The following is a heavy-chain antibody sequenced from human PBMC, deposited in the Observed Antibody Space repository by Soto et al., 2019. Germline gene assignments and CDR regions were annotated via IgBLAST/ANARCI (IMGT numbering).Heavy chain of an antibody. D-gene: IGHD2-15*01. CDR3: AGMGGSGGSCYSRHYNWFDP. Sequence: EVQLLESGGGLVQPGGSLRLSCAASGFTFSSYAMSWVRQAPGKGLEWVSAISGSGGSTYYADSVQGRFTIARDNSKIYLYVERSSLRAKDTARYYCAGMGGSGGSCYSRHYNWFDPWGQGTLVTVSS. CDR1: GFTFSSYA. V-gene: IGHV3-23*01. CDR2: ISGSGGST. J-gene: IGHJ5*02.